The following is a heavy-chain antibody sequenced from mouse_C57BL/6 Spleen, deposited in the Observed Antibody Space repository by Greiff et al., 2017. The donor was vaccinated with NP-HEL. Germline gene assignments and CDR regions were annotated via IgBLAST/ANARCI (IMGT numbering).Heavy chain of an antibody. D-gene: IGHD3-3*01. J-gene: IGHJ2*01. CDR3: TRGWDFDY. CDR1: GYTFTDYE. Sequence: QVHVKQSGAELVRPGASVTLSCKASGYTFTDYEMHWVKQTPVHGLEWIGAIDPETGGTAYNQKFKGKAILTADKSSSTAYMELRTLTSEDSAVYYCTRGWDFDYWGQGTTLTVSS. CDR2: IDPETGGT. V-gene: IGHV1-15*01.